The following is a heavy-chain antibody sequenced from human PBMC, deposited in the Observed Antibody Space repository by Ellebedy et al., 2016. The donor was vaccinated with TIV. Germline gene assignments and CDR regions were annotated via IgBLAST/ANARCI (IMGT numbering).Heavy chain of an antibody. CDR2: IYYSGST. D-gene: IGHD4-17*01. J-gene: IGHJ5*02. V-gene: IGHV4-59*01. Sequence: SETLSLXXTVSGGSISSYYWSWIRQPPGKGLEWIGYIYYSGSTNYNPSLKSRVTISVDTSKNQFSLKLSSVTAADTTVYYCARGGWTAHTYDYGEGWFDPWGQGTLVTVSS. CDR1: GGSISSYY. CDR3: ARGGWTAHTYDYGEGWFDP.